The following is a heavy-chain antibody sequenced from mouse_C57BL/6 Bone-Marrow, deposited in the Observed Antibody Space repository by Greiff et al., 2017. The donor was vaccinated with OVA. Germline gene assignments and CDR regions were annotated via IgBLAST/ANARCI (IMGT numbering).Heavy chain of an antibody. D-gene: IGHD4-1*01. CDR1: GYTFTSYW. J-gene: IGHJ3*01. CDR2: IYPGSGST. V-gene: IGHV1-55*01. CDR3: ALTGFAY. Sequence: QVHVKQPGAELVKPGASVKMSCKASGYTFTSYWITWVKQRPGQGLEWIGDIYPGSGSTNYNEKFKSKATLTVDTSSSTAYMQLSSLTSEDSAVYYCALTGFAYWGQGTLVTVSA.